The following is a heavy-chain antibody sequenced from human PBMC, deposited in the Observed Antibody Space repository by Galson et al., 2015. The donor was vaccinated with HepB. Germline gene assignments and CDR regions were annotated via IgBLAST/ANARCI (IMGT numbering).Heavy chain of an antibody. D-gene: IGHD6-19*01. V-gene: IGHV1-18*04. Sequence: SVKVSCKASGYTFTSYGISWVRQAPGQGLEWMGWISAYNGNTNYAQKLQGRVTMTTDTSTSTAYMELRSLRSDDTAVYYCARARPYSSGWSRDNWFDPWGQGTLVTVSS. CDR3: ARARPYSSGWSRDNWFDP. CDR2: ISAYNGNT. J-gene: IGHJ5*02. CDR1: GYTFTSYG.